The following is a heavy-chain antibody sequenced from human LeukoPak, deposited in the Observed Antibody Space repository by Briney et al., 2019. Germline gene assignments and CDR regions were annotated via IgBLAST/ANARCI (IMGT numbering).Heavy chain of an antibody. V-gene: IGHV3-7*01. CDR1: GLTFSSYW. J-gene: IGHJ4*02. CDR2: LNQDGSQK. D-gene: IGHD6-19*01. CDR3: VGRRSSSESNY. Sequence: GGSLRLSCAASGLTFSSYWMNWVRQTPGKGLEWVANLNQDGSQKNYVDSVGGRFTISRDNAKNSLYLQMNSVRADDTAIYYCVGRRSSSESNYWGQGTLVTVSS.